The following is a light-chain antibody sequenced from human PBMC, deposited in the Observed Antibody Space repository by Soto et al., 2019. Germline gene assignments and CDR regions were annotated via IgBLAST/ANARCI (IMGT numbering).Light chain of an antibody. Sequence: DIQMTRSPSTLSASGGDRVTISCRASQSISSWLAWYQQKPGKAPKLLIYDASSLESGVPSRFSGSGSGTEFTLTISSLQPDDFATYYCQQYNSYWTFGQGTKVDIK. CDR3: QQYNSYWT. J-gene: IGKJ1*01. CDR1: QSISSW. V-gene: IGKV1-5*01. CDR2: DAS.